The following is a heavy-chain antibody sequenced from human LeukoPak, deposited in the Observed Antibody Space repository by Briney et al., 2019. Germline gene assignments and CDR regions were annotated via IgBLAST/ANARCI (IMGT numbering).Heavy chain of an antibody. CDR3: ARVGPFHYYDSSGYYRRGNYYFDY. D-gene: IGHD3-22*01. V-gene: IGHV4-34*01. Sequence: SETLSLTCTVSGGSISSYYWSWIRQPPGKGLEWIGEINHSGSTNYNPSLKSRVTISVDTSKNQFSLKLSSVTAADTAVYYCARVGPFHYYDSSGYYRRGNYYFDYWGQGTLVTVSS. CDR1: GGSISSYY. J-gene: IGHJ4*02. CDR2: INHSGST.